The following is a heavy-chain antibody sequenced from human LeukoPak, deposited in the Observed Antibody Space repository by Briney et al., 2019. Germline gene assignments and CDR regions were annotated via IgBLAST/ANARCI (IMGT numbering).Heavy chain of an antibody. D-gene: IGHD6-19*01. CDR2: IYYSGST. V-gene: IGHV4-31*03. Sequence: SQTLSLTCTVSGGSISSGGYYWSWIRQHPGTGLEWIGYIYYSGSTYYNPSLESRVTISVDTSKTHFPLKLSSVTAADTAVYYCARREEVAGAFDYWGQGTLVTVSS. CDR1: GGSISSGGYY. CDR3: ARREEVAGAFDY. J-gene: IGHJ4*02.